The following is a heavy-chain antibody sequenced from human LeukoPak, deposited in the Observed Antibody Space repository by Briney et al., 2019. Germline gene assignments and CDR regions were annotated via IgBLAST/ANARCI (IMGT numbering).Heavy chain of an antibody. Sequence: PSETLSLTCTVSGGSISSSSYYWGWIRQPPGKGLEWIGYIYYSGSTNYNPSLKSRVTISVDTSKNQFSLKLSSVTAADTAVYYCARGNRITIFGVVIEFDDAFDIWGQGTMVTVSS. CDR1: GGSISSSSYY. CDR2: IYYSGST. CDR3: ARGNRITIFGVVIEFDDAFDI. J-gene: IGHJ3*02. D-gene: IGHD3-3*01. V-gene: IGHV4-61*05.